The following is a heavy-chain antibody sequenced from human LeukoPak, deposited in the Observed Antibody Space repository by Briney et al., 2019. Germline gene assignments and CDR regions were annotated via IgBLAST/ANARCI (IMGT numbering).Heavy chain of an antibody. J-gene: IGHJ5*02. V-gene: IGHV4-61*01. CDR3: ARLIAYYYDSSDYYYDNRFAP. CDR2: VYYSGST. Sequence: SETLSLTCTVSGGSVSSSSYYWSWIRQPPGKGLEWIGYVYYSGSTNYNPSLKSRVNMSIDTSKNQISLKLNSVTAADTAVYYCARLIAYYYDSSDYYYDNRFAPWGQGTLVTVSS. D-gene: IGHD3-22*01. CDR1: GGSVSSSSYY.